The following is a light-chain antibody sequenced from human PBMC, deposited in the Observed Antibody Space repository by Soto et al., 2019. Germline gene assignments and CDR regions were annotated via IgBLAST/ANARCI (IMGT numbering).Light chain of an antibody. V-gene: IGKV3-11*01. CDR1: QSVSSY. Sequence: EIVLTQSPATLSLSPGERATLSCRASQSVSSYLAWYQQKPGQAPRLLIYGASSRATGIPDRFSGSGSGTDFTLTISSLQSEDFAIYYCQQYKNWPAITFGQGTRLEIK. J-gene: IGKJ5*01. CDR3: QQYKNWPAIT. CDR2: GAS.